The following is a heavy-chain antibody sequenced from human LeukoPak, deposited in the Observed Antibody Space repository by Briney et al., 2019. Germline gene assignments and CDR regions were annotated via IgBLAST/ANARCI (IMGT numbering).Heavy chain of an antibody. Sequence: GGSTYYADSVKGRFTISRDNSKNTLYLQMNSLRAEDTAVYYCAKDSSIVVVPAATSYDYWGQGTLVTVSS. J-gene: IGHJ4*02. CDR3: AKDSSIVVVPAATSYDY. D-gene: IGHD2-2*01. V-gene: IGHV3-23*01. CDR2: GGST.